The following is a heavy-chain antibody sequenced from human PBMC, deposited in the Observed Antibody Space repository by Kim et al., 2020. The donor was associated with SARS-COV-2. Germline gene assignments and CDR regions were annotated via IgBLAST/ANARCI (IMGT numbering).Heavy chain of an antibody. D-gene: IGHD2-2*01. J-gene: IGHJ5*02. CDR1: GGSISSYF. V-gene: IGHV4-59*08. CDR3: ARLACILISCSTFHP. Sequence: SETLSLTCAVSGGSISSYFWRWVRQPPGKGLEWIGNIFYSGDPNSNASLKSRFTISLHTSKNQFSLRLTSVTAADTAVYYCARLACILISCSTFHPWGPG. CDR2: IFYSGDP.